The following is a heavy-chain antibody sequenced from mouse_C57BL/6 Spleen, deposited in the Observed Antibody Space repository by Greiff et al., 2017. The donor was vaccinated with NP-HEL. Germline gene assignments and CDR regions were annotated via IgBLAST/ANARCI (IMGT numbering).Heavy chain of an antibody. V-gene: IGHV1-15*01. J-gene: IGHJ2*01. CDR1: GYTFTDYE. CDR3: TRGDYYGRRDY. Sequence: QVQLKQSGAELVRPGASVTLSCKASGYTFTDYEMHWVKQTPVHGLEWIGAIDPETGGTAYNQKFKGKAILTADKSSSTAYMELRSLTSEDSAVYYCTRGDYYGRRDYWGQGTTLTVSS. CDR2: IDPETGGT. D-gene: IGHD1-1*01.